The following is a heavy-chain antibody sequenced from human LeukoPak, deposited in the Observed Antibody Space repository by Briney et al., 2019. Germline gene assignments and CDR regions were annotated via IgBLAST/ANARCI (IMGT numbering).Heavy chain of an antibody. CDR3: ARAWATDYFDY. Sequence: SETLSLTCSVSGGSVSSYYWSWIRQPPGKGLEWIGYMYYSGTINYNPSLKSRVTISVDTSKNQFSLKLSSVTAADTAMYYCARAWATDYFDYWGQGTLVTVSS. CDR1: GGSVSSYY. V-gene: IGHV4-59*02. J-gene: IGHJ4*02. CDR2: MYYSGTI.